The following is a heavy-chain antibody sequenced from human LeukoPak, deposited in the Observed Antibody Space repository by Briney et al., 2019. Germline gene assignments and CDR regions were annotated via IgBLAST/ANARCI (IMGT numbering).Heavy chain of an antibody. CDR2: IYSGGST. CDR3: ARVAPAAIWHDAFDI. Sequence: PGGSLRLSCAASGFTVSSNYMSWVRQAPGKGLEWVSVIYSGGSTYYTDSVKGRFTISRDNSKNTLYLQMNSLRAEDTAVYYFARVAPAAIWHDAFDIWGQGTMVTVSS. V-gene: IGHV3-66*01. CDR1: GFTVSSNY. J-gene: IGHJ3*02. D-gene: IGHD2-2*02.